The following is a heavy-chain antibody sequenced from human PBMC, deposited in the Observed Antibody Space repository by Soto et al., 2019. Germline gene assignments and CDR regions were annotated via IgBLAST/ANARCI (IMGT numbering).Heavy chain of an antibody. CDR2: ISGSGGST. J-gene: IGHJ4*02. V-gene: IGHV3-23*01. Sequence: PGWSLRLSCSASGFTFSRYAMSWFRQAPGKGLEWVSAISGSGGSTYYADSVKGRFTISRDNSKNTLYLQMNSLKAEDTAVYYCASPPHIAPQADYWGQGTLVTVSS. CDR1: GFTFSRYA. CDR3: ASPPHIAPQADY. D-gene: IGHD6-13*01.